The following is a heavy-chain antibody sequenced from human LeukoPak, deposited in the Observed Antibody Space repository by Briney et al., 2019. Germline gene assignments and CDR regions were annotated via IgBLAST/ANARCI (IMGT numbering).Heavy chain of an antibody. D-gene: IGHD3-3*01. J-gene: IGHJ6*03. Sequence: SETLSLTCAVYGGSFSGYYWSWIRQPPGKGLEWIGEINHSGSTNYNPSLKSRVTISVDTSKNQFSLKLSSVTAADTAVYYCARARTYYDFWSGTDHRPLYYYMDVWGKGTTVTVSS. CDR1: GGSFSGYY. V-gene: IGHV4-34*01. CDR2: INHSGST. CDR3: ARARTYYDFWSGTDHRPLYYYMDV.